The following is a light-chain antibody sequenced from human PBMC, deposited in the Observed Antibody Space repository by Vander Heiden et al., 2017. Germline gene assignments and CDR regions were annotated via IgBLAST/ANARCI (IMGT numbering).Light chain of an antibody. V-gene: IGKV3-20*01. Sequence: EIVLTQPSGTLALSLGHRATLSCRASQSVSSSYLACYQQKPGQAPRLLIYGAYSRATGIPDRFSDSGSETDFTLTISSLEPEDFAVYYCQQYGSSRTFGQGTKVEIK. CDR2: GAY. CDR1: QSVSSSY. CDR3: QQYGSSRT. J-gene: IGKJ1*01.